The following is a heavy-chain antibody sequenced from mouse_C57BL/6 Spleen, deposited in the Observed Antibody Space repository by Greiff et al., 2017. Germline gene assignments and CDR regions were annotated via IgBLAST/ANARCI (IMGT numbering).Heavy chain of an antibody. Sequence: EVKLMESGGGLVKPGGSLKLSCAASGFTFSSYAMSWVRQTPEKRLEWVATISDGGSYTYYPDNVKGRFTISRDNAKNNLYLQMSHLKSEDTAMYYCAREYDYDYAMDYWGQGTSVTVSS. CDR2: ISDGGSYT. J-gene: IGHJ4*01. D-gene: IGHD2-4*01. V-gene: IGHV5-4*01. CDR3: AREYDYDYAMDY. CDR1: GFTFSSYA.